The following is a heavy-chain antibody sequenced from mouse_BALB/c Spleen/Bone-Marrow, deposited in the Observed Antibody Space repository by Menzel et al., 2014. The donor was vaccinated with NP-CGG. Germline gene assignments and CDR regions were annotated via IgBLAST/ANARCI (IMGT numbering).Heavy chain of an antibody. V-gene: IGHV1-14*01. CDR1: GYTFTSYV. CDR3: ARSLYGYDWYFDV. CDR2: INPNNDGT. J-gene: IGHJ1*01. D-gene: IGHD2-2*01. Sequence: VQLQQSGPELVKPGASVKMSCKASGYTFTSYVMHWVKQKPGQGLEWIGNINPNNDGTKYNEKFKGKATLTSDKSSSTAYMELSSLTSEDSAVYYRARSLYGYDWYFDVWGAGTTVTVSS.